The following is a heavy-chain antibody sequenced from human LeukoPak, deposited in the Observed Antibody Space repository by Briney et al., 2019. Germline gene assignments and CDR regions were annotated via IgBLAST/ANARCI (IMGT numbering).Heavy chain of an antibody. J-gene: IGHJ3*02. V-gene: IGHV3-66*01. CDR1: EFSVGSNY. D-gene: IGHD1-1*01. CDR3: AKDRDTTGATGMASDI. Sequence: PGGSLRLSCAASEFSVGSNYMTWVRQAPGKGLEWVSLIYSGGSTYYADSVKGRFTISRDNSKNTLYLQMNSLRAEDTAVYYCAKDRDTTGATGMASDIWGQGTMVTVSS. CDR2: IYSGGST.